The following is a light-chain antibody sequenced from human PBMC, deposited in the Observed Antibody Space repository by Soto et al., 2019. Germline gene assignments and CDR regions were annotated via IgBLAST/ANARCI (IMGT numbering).Light chain of an antibody. CDR2: DAS. CDR1: QSVSSY. J-gene: IGKJ4*01. Sequence: EIVLTQSPATLYLSPGERATLSCRASQSVSSYLAWYQQKPGQAPRLLIYDASNRATGIPARFSGSGSGTDFDLTISSLEPDDCAVYYCQQRRNWLLTFGGGTKVEIK. V-gene: IGKV3-11*01. CDR3: QQRRNWLLT.